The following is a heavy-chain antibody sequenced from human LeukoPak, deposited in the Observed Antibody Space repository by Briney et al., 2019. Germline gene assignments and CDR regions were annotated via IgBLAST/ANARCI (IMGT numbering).Heavy chain of an antibody. Sequence: ASVKVSCKASGYTFTSYGISWVRQAPGQGLEWMGWINPNSGGTNYAQKFQGRVTMTRDTSISTAYMELSRLISDDTAVYHCARDLCRGDILGATGCASNYWGQGTLVTVSS. D-gene: IGHD1-26*01. CDR1: GYTFTSYG. CDR2: INPNSGGT. V-gene: IGHV1-2*02. CDR3: ARDLCRGDILGATGCASNY. J-gene: IGHJ4*02.